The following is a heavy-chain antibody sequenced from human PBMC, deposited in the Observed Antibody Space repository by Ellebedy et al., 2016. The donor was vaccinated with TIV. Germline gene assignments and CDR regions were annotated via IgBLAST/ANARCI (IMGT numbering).Heavy chain of an antibody. J-gene: IGHJ6*02. CDR2: IDWDDDK. CDR3: ARTPYRLGGSYYFYGMDV. Sequence: SGPTLVKPTQTLTLTCTFSGFSLSTSGMCVSWIRQPPGKALEWLARIDWDDDKYYSTSLKTRLTISKDTSKNQVVLTMTNMDPVETATYYCARTPYRLGGSYYFYGMDVWGQGTPVTVSS. CDR1: GFSLSTSGMC. D-gene: IGHD1-26*01. V-gene: IGHV2-70*11.